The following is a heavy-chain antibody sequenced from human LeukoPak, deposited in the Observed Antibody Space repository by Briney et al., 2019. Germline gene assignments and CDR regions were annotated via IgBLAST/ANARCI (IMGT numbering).Heavy chain of an antibody. J-gene: IGHJ6*03. CDR3: ARDLVPYYNYYMDV. Sequence: PGGSLRLSCAASGFSFSSTLLTWVRQAPGKGLEWLANIKEDGSVKNYVDSVKGRFIISRDNARNSLYLQMNSLRAEDTAVYYCARDLVPYYNYYMDVWGKGTTVTVSS. D-gene: IGHD3-16*02. V-gene: IGHV3-7*01. CDR2: IKEDGSVK. CDR1: GFSFSSTL.